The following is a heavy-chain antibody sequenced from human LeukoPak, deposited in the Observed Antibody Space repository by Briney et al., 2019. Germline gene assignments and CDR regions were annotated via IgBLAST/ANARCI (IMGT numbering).Heavy chain of an antibody. CDR3: AKDRYYDSSGYYSIDY. V-gene: IGHV3-9*01. Sequence: GGSLRLSGAASGFTFDDYAMHWVRQAPGKGLEWVSGISWNSGSIGYADSVKGRFTISRDNAKNSLYLQMNSLRAEDTALYYCAKDRYYDSSGYYSIDYWGQGTLVTVSS. CDR2: ISWNSGSI. CDR1: GFTFDDYA. D-gene: IGHD3-22*01. J-gene: IGHJ4*02.